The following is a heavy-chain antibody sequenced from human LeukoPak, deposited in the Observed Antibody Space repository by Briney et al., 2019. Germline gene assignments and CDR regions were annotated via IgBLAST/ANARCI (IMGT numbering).Heavy chain of an antibody. V-gene: IGHV3-48*03. CDR3: ARDTDYYDSSGYGRLFDY. Sequence: GGSLRLSCAASGFTFSSYEMNWVRQAPGKGLEWVSYISTSGSTIYYADSVKGRFTISRDNAKNSLYLQMNSLRAEDTALYYCARDTDYYDSSGYGRLFDYWGQGTLVTVSS. CDR2: ISTSGSTI. CDR1: GFTFSSYE. J-gene: IGHJ4*02. D-gene: IGHD3-22*01.